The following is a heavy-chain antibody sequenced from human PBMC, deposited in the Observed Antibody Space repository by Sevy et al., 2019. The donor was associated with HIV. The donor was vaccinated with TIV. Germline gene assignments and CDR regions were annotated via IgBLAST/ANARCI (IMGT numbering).Heavy chain of an antibody. CDR3: ARELWPGDY. J-gene: IGHJ4*02. Sequence: GGSLRLSCAASGFTFSDYFMGWVRQAPGKGLDWVANVDQDGSQKNYVASVKGRFTVSRDNAKNSLYLQMNRLRVDDTAVYYCARELWPGDYWGQGTLVTVSS. CDR1: GFTFSDYF. V-gene: IGHV3-7*01. D-gene: IGHD2-21*01. CDR2: VDQDGSQK.